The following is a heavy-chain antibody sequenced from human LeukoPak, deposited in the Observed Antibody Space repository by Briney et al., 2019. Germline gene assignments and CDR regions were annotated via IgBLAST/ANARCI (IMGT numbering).Heavy chain of an antibody. V-gene: IGHV4-59*01. D-gene: IGHD1-7*01. J-gene: IGHJ3*02. CDR1: GGSTSSYY. CDR3: ARGANWNLGAFDI. Sequence: PSETLSLTCTVSGGSTSSYYWSWTRQPPGKGLEWIGYIYYSGSTNYNPSLKGRVTISVVTSKNQFSLKLSFVTAADTAVYYCARGANWNLGAFDIWGQGTMVTVSS. CDR2: IYYSGST.